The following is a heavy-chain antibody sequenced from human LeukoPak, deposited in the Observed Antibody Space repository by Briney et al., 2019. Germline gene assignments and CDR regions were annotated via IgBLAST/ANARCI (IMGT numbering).Heavy chain of an antibody. V-gene: IGHV3-21*01. CDR3: ARDTVTINFDY. D-gene: IGHD4-17*01. Sequence: PGGSLRLSCAASAFTFSSYSMKWDRQAPGKGLEWVASISSSSTYIYHTDSGKGRFTISRDNGKNSLYLQMNSLRAEDTAVYYCARDTVTINFDYWGQGTLVTVSS. CDR2: ISSSSTYI. CDR1: AFTFSSYS. J-gene: IGHJ4*02.